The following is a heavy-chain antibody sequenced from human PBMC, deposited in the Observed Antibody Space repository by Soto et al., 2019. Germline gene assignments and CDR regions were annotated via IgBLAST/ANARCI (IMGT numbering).Heavy chain of an antibody. J-gene: IGHJ4*02. CDR1: GFTVSSNY. Sequence: EVQLVESGGGLIQPGGSLRLSCAASGFTVSSNYMSWVRQAPGKGLEWVSAVGGSGTSTYYADSVKGRFTISRDNSKNTLYLEMNSLRAEDTAVYYCAHHQRTTARQLGYFDYWGQGTLVTVSS. CDR3: AHHQRTTARQLGYFDY. V-gene: IGHV3-53*01. D-gene: IGHD6-6*01. CDR2: GGSGTST.